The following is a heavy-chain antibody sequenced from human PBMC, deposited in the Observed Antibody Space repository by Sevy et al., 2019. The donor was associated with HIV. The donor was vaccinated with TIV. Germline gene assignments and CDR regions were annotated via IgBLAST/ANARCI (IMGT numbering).Heavy chain of an antibody. CDR1: GYTFTSYD. CDR3: AGVSGSVYDILRLVRNYYYYGMDV. CDR2: MNPNSGNT. Sequence: ASVKVSCKASGYTFTSYDINWVRQATGQGLEWMGWMNPNSGNTGYAQKFQGRVTMTRNTSISTAYMELSSLRSEDTAVYYCAGVSGSVYDILRLVRNYYYYGMDVWGQGTTVTVSS. D-gene: IGHD3-9*01. V-gene: IGHV1-8*01. J-gene: IGHJ6*02.